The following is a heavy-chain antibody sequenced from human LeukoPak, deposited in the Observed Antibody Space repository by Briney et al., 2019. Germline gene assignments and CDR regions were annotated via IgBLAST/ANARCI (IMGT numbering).Heavy chain of an antibody. CDR1: GGSFSGYY. Sequence: SGTLSLTCAVYGGSFSGYYWSWIRQPPGKGLEWIGEINHSGSANYNPSLKSRVTISVDTSKNQFSLKLSSVTAADTAVYYCARGRVAYYDILTGYYTAYDYWGQGTLVTVSS. CDR2: INHSGSA. J-gene: IGHJ4*02. CDR3: ARGRVAYYDILTGYYTAYDY. D-gene: IGHD3-9*01. V-gene: IGHV4-34*01.